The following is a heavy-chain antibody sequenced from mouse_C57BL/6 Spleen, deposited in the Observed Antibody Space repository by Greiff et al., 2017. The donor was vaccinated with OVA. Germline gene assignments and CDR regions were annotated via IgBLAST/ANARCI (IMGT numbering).Heavy chain of an antibody. CDR3: ARDSNYRGYFDV. CDR2: IYPGDGDT. J-gene: IGHJ1*03. D-gene: IGHD2-5*01. Sequence: VQLQESGPELVKPGASVKISCKASGYAFSSSWMNWVKQRPGKGLEWIGRIYPGDGDTNYNGKFKGKATLTADKSSSTAYMQLSSLTSEDSAVYFCARDSNYRGYFDVWGTGTTVTVSS. V-gene: IGHV1-82*01. CDR1: GYAFSSSW.